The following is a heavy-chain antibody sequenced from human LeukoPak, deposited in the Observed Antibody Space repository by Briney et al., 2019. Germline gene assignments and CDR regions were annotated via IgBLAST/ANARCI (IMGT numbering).Heavy chain of an antibody. J-gene: IGHJ4*02. D-gene: IGHD3-10*01. CDR3: ARDFRE. CDR1: GGSISSDTYY. V-gene: IGHV4-61*02. Sequence: SETLSLTCTVSGGSISSDTYYWTWIRQPAGKGLEWIVLIYTSGSTNYNPSLKSRVTISIDTSKNQLSLKLTSVTAADTAVDYCARDFREWGQETLVTVSS. CDR2: IYTSGST.